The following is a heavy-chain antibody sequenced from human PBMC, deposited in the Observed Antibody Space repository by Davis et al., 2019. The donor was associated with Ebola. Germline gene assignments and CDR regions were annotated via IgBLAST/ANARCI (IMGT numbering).Heavy chain of an antibody. Sequence: SETPSLTCTVSGGSIISSSSYWGWIRQPPRKGLEWIGSIYYSGITYYNPSLKSRVTISVDTSKNQFSLKLRSVTAADTAVYYCARQGWSGYSLRHWLDPWGRGTLVTVSS. CDR3: ARQGWSGYSLRHWLDP. V-gene: IGHV4-39*01. D-gene: IGHD3-3*01. CDR2: IYYSGIT. J-gene: IGHJ5*02. CDR1: GGSIISSSSY.